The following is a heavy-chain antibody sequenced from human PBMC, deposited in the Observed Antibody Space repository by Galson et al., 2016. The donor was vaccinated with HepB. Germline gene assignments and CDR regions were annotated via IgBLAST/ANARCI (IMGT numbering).Heavy chain of an antibody. V-gene: IGHV3-48*03. J-gene: IGHJ4*02. CDR3: ARVRWLEPLDY. CDR2: STI. Sequence: STIYYADSVKGRFTISRDNAENSLYLQMNSLRAEDTAVYYCARVRWLEPLDYWGQGTLVTVSS. D-gene: IGHD6-19*01.